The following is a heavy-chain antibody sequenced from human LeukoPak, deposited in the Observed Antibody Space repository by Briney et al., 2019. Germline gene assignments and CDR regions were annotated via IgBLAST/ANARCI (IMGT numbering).Heavy chain of an antibody. CDR3: ARGRGTSVYFDF. V-gene: IGHV3-48*01. J-gene: IGHJ4*02. CDR2: ISSSSSAL. Sequence: GGSLRLSCAASGFTFSDYSMNWVRQSPGKGLEWISYISSSSSALYYGDSVKGRFTISRDSATNSVSLQMDSLRPEDTAVYYCARGRGTSVYFDFWGQGTLVTVSS. CDR1: GFTFSDYS. D-gene: IGHD3-16*01.